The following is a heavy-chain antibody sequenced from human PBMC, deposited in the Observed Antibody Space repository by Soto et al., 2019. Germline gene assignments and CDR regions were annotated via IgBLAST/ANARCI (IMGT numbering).Heavy chain of an antibody. V-gene: IGHV1-69*13. D-gene: IGHD3-22*01. J-gene: IGHJ6*02. CDR3: ARVLSYNVRLVVISSWGMDV. Sequence: SVKVSCKASGGTFSSYAISWGRQAPGQGLEWMGGIIPIFGTANYAQKFQGRVTITADESTSTAYMELSSLRSEDTAVYYCARVLSYNVRLVVISSWGMDVWG. CDR2: IIPIFGTA. CDR1: GGTFSSYA.